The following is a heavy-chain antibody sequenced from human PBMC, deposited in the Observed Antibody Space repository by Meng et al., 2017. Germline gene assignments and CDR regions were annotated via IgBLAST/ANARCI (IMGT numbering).Heavy chain of an antibody. CDR1: GGSISSSSYY. Sequence: SETLSLTCTVSGGSISSSSYYWGWIRQPPGKGLEWIGSIYYSGSTYYNPSLKSRVTISVDTSKTQFSLKLSSVTAADTAVYYCARDRSLWFGELLPLWFDPWGQGTLVTVSS. V-gene: IGHV4-39*07. CDR2: IYYSGST. D-gene: IGHD3-10*01. J-gene: IGHJ5*02. CDR3: ARDRSLWFGELLPLWFDP.